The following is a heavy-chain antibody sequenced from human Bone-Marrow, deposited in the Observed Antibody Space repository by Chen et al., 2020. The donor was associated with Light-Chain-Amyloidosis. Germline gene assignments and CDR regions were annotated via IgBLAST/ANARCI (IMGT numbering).Heavy chain of an antibody. Sequence: EVQLVESGGGLVQPGRSLRLSCAASGFTFNGYAMYWVRQGPGKGLEWVSGISSNSGSIGYADSVKGRFSISRDNAKNYLHLQMNSLRPEDTALYYCVKSLIPSRYLYHYYMDVWGKGTTVIVSS. J-gene: IGHJ6*03. CDR2: ISSNSGSI. CDR3: VKSLIPSRYLYHYYMDV. D-gene: IGHD1-1*01. CDR1: GFTFNGYA. V-gene: IGHV3-9*01.